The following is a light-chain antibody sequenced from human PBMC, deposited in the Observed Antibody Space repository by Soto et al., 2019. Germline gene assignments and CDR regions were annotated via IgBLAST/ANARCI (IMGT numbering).Light chain of an antibody. CDR1: QGISSY. V-gene: IGKV1-9*01. CDR2: AAS. CDR3: QQLNSYPGIT. J-gene: IGKJ5*01. Sequence: IQFTQSPSSLSASVGDRVTITCRARQGISSYLAWYQQKPGKAPKLLIYAASTLQSGVPSRFSGSGSGTDFTLTISSLQPEDFATYYCQQLNSYPGITFGQGTRLEIK.